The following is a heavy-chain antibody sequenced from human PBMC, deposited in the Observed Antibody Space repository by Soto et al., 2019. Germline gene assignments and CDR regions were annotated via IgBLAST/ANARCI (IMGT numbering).Heavy chain of an antibody. Sequence: QVQLQQWGAGLLKPSETLSLTCAVYGGSFSGYQWTWIRQTPGKGLEWIGEINDTGNINYNPSLKSRVTIFIDTPKKQISLKLSSVTAADTAVYYSARGLILWFGELSRRGGYYYYMDVWGKGTTVTVSS. V-gene: IGHV4-34*01. CDR2: INDTGNI. D-gene: IGHD3-10*01. CDR3: ARGLILWFGELSRRGGYYYYMDV. J-gene: IGHJ6*03. CDR1: GGSFSGYQ.